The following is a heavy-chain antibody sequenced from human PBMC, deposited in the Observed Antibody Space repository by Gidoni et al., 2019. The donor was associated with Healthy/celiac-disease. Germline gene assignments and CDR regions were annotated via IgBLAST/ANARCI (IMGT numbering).Heavy chain of an antibody. CDR2: SNSDGSST. V-gene: IGHV3-74*01. J-gene: IGHJ6*02. Sequence: EVQLVESGGGLVKPGGSLRLSCAASGFTFSSDWMHWVRQAPGKGLVWVSRSNSDGSSTSYADSVKGRFTISRDNAKNTLYLQMNSLRAEDTAVYYCATNSGSHPYYYYGMDVWGQGTTVTVSS. CDR1: GFTFSSDW. CDR3: ATNSGSHPYYYYGMDV. D-gene: IGHD1-26*01.